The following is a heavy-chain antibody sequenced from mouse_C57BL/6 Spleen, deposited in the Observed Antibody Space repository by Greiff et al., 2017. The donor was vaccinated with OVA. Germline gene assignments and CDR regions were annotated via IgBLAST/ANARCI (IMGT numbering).Heavy chain of an antibody. Sequence: DVKLVESGGGLVKPGGSLKLSCAASGFTFSDYGTHWVRQAPEKGLEWVAYISSGSSTIYYADTVKGRFTISRDNAKNTLFLQMTSLRSEDTAMYYCARRRYDYGFDYWGQGTTLTVSS. CDR3: ARRRYDYGFDY. D-gene: IGHD2-4*01. V-gene: IGHV5-17*01. J-gene: IGHJ2*01. CDR2: ISSGSSTI. CDR1: GFTFSDYG.